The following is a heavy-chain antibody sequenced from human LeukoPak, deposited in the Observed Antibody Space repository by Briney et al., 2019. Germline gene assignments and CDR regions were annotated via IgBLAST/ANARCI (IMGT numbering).Heavy chain of an antibody. D-gene: IGHD2-2*01. Sequence: ASVKVSCKASGYTFTSYGISWVRQAPGQGLEWMGWINPNSGGTNYAQKFQGRVTMTRDTSISTAYMELSRLRSDDTAVYYCARGFVVVPAAMGAYWGQGTLVTVSS. J-gene: IGHJ4*02. CDR1: GYTFTSYG. CDR3: ARGFVVVPAAMGAY. CDR2: INPNSGGT. V-gene: IGHV1-2*02.